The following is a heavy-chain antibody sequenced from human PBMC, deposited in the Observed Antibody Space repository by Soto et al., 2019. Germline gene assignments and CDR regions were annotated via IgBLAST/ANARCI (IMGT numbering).Heavy chain of an antibody. CDR2: IYYSGDT. J-gene: IGHJ4*02. D-gene: IGHD2-8*01. Sequence: QLQLQESGPGLVKPSETLSLTCTVSGGSISSNNYYCGWIRQPPGKGLEWIGSIYYSGDTYYSPSVQSRVTRSVDTSKSQFSLKLSSVTAADTAVYYCARHPGYTVPTVYATHYFDYWGQGIVVTVSS. CDR3: ARHPGYTVPTVYATHYFDY. CDR1: GGSISSNNYY. V-gene: IGHV4-39*01.